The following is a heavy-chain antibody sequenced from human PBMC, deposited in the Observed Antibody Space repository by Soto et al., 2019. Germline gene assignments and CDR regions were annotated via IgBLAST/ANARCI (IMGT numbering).Heavy chain of an antibody. CDR1: GGSISTYY. V-gene: IGHV4-59*01. CDR3: ARDQLSSGLYVWFDP. J-gene: IGHJ5*02. Sequence: PSETLSLTCTVSGGSISTYYWSWLLQPPGKGLEWIGYIYYDGSTSYNPSLRSRVTISVDTSKNQFSLILSSVTSADTAVYYCARDQLSSGLYVWFDPWGQGTLVTVS. D-gene: IGHD6-25*01. CDR2: IYYDGST.